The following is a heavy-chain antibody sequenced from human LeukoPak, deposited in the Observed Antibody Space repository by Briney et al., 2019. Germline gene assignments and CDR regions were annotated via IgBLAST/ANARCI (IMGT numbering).Heavy chain of an antibody. CDR3: ANYYYRSGWYAFDM. D-gene: IGHD6-19*01. J-gene: IGHJ3*02. CDR2: IKEDGTVK. V-gene: IGHV3-7*02. Sequence: PGGSLRLSCAASGFTFSSYWMTWVRQAPGKGLEFVANIKEDGTVKYYVDSVKGRFTISRDNAKNSLYLQMNSLRVEDTAVYYCANYYYRSGWYAFDMWGQGTMVAVSS. CDR1: GFTFSSYW.